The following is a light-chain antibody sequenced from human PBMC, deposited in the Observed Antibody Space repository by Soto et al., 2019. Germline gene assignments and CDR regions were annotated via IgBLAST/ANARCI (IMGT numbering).Light chain of an antibody. V-gene: IGLV2-23*02. J-gene: IGLJ3*02. CDR3: SSYAGTVTLV. CDR2: EVT. Sequence: QSVLTQPASLSGSPGQSITISCTGTSGDVAIYDLVSWYQQYPGKAPQLIIYEVTKRPSGVSNRFSGSKSGNTASLTISGLQAEDEGDYYCSSYAGTVTLVFGGGTKLTVL. CDR1: SGDVAIYDL.